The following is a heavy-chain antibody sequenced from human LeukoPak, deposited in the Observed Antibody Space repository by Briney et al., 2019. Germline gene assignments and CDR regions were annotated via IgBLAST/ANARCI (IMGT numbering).Heavy chain of an antibody. CDR3: ARGDYCSGGSCYWTFAY. J-gene: IGHJ4*02. CDR2: INPNSGGT. Sequence: ASVKVSCKASGYTFTGYYMHWVRQAPGQGLEWMGWINPNSGGTNYAQKFQGRVTMTRDTSISTAYMELSRLRSDDTAVYYCARGDYCSGGSCYWTFAYWGQGTLVTVSS. V-gene: IGHV1-2*02. D-gene: IGHD2-15*01. CDR1: GYTFTGYY.